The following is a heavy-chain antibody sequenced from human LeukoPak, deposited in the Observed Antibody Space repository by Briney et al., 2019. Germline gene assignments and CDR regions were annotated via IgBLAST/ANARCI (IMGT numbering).Heavy chain of an antibody. Sequence: GESLKISCKGSGYSFTTYWIGWVRQMPGKGLEWMGIIYPGESDTRYSPSFQGQVTISADKSINTAYLQWSSLKASDTAMYYCARTYCGGDRYYSYFGYWGQGTLVTVSS. CDR2: IYPGESDT. CDR3: ARTYCGGDRYYSYFGY. J-gene: IGHJ4*02. V-gene: IGHV5-51*01. D-gene: IGHD2-21*02. CDR1: GYSFTTYW.